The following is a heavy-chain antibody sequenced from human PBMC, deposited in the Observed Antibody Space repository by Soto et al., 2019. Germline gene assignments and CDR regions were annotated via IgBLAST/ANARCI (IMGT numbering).Heavy chain of an antibody. CDR3: ARGMYGDY. CDR1: GYAFTTYG. V-gene: IGHV1-18*01. Sequence: QVHLVQSGAEVKKPGASVKVSCKGSGYAFTTYGITWVRQAPGQGLEWMGWISAHNGNTNYAQKLQGRVTVPRDTSTSSAYMELRSLRSDDTAVYYCARGMYGDYWVQGALVTVSS. J-gene: IGHJ4*02. CDR2: ISAHNGNT. D-gene: IGHD2-8*01.